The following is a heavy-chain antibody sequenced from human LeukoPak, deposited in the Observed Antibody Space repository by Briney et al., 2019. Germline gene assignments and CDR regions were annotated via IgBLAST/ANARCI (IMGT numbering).Heavy chain of an antibody. J-gene: IGHJ4*02. CDR2: ISYDGSNK. V-gene: IGHV3-30*04. CDR3: VKDNPLDY. D-gene: IGHD1-14*01. CDR1: GFTFSSYA. Sequence: GRSLRLSCAASGFTFSSYATHWVRQAPGKGLEWVAVISYDGSNKYYADSVKGRFTISRDNSKNTLYLQMNSLRAEDTAVYYCVKDNPLDYWGQGTLVIVSS.